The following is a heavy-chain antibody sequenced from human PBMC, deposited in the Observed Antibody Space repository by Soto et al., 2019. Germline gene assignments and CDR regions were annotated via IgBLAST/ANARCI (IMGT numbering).Heavy chain of an antibody. CDR2: ISGSGGST. CDR3: AKDPPLPYSRGGRYFDL. V-gene: IGHV3-23*01. Sequence: VQLLESGGGLVQPGGSLRLSCAASGFTFSSYAMSWVRQAPGKGLEWVSAISGSGGSTYYADSVKGRFTISRDNFKNTLYLQMNSLRAEDTAVYYCAKDPPLPYSRGGRYFDLWGRGTLVTVSS. J-gene: IGHJ2*01. D-gene: IGHD6-13*01. CDR1: GFTFSSYA.